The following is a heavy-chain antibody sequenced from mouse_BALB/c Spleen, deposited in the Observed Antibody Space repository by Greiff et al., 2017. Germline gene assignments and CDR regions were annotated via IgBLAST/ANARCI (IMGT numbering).Heavy chain of an antibody. CDR3: ARSGVSYAMDY. D-gene: IGHD4-1*01. Sequence: EVQVVESGGGLVQPGGSRKLSCAASGFTFSSFGMHWVRQAPEKGLEWVAYISSGSSTIYYADTVKGRFTISRDNPKNTLFLQMTSLRSEDTAMYYCARSGVSYAMDYWGQGTSVTVSS. J-gene: IGHJ4*01. CDR2: ISSGSSTI. V-gene: IGHV5-17*02. CDR1: GFTFSSFG.